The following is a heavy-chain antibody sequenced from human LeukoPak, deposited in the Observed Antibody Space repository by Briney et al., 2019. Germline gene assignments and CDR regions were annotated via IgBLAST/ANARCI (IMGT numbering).Heavy chain of an antibody. CDR2: INGSGSFT. CDR1: EFTFSSYW. V-gene: IGHV3-23*05. D-gene: IGHD2-15*01. Sequence: GGSLRLSCTASEFTFSSYWMHWVRQPPGKGLQWVSIINGSGSFTSYADSVKGRLTISRDNSKNTLYLQMNSLRAEDTAVCYCAKAEGYCSGTWCFRWFDWWGQGTLVTVSS. J-gene: IGHJ4*02. CDR3: AKAEGYCSGTWCFRWFDW.